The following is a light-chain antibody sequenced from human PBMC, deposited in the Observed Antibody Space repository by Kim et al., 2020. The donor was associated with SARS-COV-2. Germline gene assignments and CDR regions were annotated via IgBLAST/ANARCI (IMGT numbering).Light chain of an antibody. CDR2: QDS. CDR1: KSGDKY. CDR3: QAWDSSTVV. V-gene: IGLV3-1*01. Sequence: SYELTQPPSVSVSPGQTASITCSGDKSGDKYACWYQQKPGQSPVLVIYQDSKRPSGIPERFSGSNSGNTATLTISGTQAMDEAYYYCQAWDSSTVVFGGGTQLTVL. J-gene: IGLJ2*01.